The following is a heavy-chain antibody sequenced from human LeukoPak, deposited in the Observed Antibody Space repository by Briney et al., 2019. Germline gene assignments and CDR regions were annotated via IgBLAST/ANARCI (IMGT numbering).Heavy chain of an antibody. CDR3: ARGYCSGGSCYFNYFDY. CDR1: GFTFSSNS. D-gene: IGHD2-15*01. Sequence: GGSLRLSCAASGFTFSSNSMNWVRQAPGKGLEWVSSIGSGSSYIYYADSVKGRFTISRDNAKNSLYLQMNSLRAEDTAVYYCARGYCSGGSCYFNYFDYWGQGTLVTVSS. CDR2: IGSGSSYI. J-gene: IGHJ4*02. V-gene: IGHV3-21*01.